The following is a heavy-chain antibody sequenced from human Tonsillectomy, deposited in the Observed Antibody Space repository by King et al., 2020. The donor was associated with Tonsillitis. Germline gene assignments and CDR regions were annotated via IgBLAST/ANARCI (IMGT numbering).Heavy chain of an antibody. CDR1: GCPISSGYY. J-gene: IGHJ5*02. V-gene: IGHV4-38-2*02. D-gene: IGHD6-13*01. Sequence: VQLQESGPGLVKPSETLSLTCAGSGCPISSGYYWGWIRQPPGKGLEWIRSIYHSGSTYYNPSLKSRVTISEDTSTNQFSLKLTSVTAADTAVYYCAREVVAAAGTSQFDPWGQGTLVTVSS. CDR2: IYHSGST. CDR3: AREVVAAAGTSQFDP.